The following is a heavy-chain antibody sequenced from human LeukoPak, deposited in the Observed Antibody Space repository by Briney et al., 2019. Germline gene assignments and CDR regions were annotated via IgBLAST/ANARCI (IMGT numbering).Heavy chain of an antibody. V-gene: IGHV4-59*01. J-gene: IGHJ4*02. D-gene: IGHD3-22*01. CDR1: GGSISHYY. Sequence: KPSETLSLTCTVSGGSISHYYWSWIRQPPGKGLEWLGYIYYSGSTKYNPSLKSRVTISVDTSKNQFSLKLSSVTAADTAVYYCARVRYYYDSSGYYYFDYWGQGTLVTVSS. CDR3: ARVRYYYDSSGYYYFDY. CDR2: IYYSGST.